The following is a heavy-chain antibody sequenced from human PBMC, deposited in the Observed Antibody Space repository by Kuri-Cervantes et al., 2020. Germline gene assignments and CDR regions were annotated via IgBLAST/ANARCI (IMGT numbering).Heavy chain of an antibody. J-gene: IGHJ4*02. CDR2: INPNSGGT. V-gene: IGHV1-2*04. D-gene: IGHD5-12*01. CDR1: GYTFTGYY. CDR3: ARDGCEYSGSDSCG. Sequence: ASVKVSCKASGYTFTGYYMHWVRQAPGQGLEWMGWINPNSGGTNYAQKFQGWVTMTRDTSISTAYMELSRLRSDDTAVDYCARDGCEYSGSDSCGWGQGTLVTVSS.